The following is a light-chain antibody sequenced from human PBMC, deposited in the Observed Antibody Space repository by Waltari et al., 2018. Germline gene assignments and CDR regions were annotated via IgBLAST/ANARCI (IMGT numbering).Light chain of an antibody. Sequence: DIVMTLSPVFLSVSLGERATIDGESSQSILYNANDKNYLAWYQQKPWQPPRLLIYGASTRQSGVPDRFSGSGSGTDFTLSINSLQAEDVAVYYCQQYYSRRTFGRGTRVEIK. J-gene: IGKJ1*01. CDR3: QQYYSRRT. V-gene: IGKV4-1*01. CDR1: QSILYNANDKNY. CDR2: GAS.